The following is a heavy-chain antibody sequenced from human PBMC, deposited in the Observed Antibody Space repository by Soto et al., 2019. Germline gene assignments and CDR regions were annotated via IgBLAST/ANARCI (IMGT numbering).Heavy chain of an antibody. CDR1: GFTFSGSA. D-gene: IGHD3-10*01. V-gene: IGHV3-73*02. J-gene: IGHJ5*02. Sequence: EVQLVESGGGLVQPGGSLKLSCAASGFTFSGSAMHWVRQASGKGLEWVGRIRSKTNNYATAYAASLKGRFTISRDDSKNMAYLQLNSLQTDDKDVYYCTSHSPHAMIRTWGQGTLVPVSS. CDR2: IRSKTNNYAT. CDR3: TSHSPHAMIRT.